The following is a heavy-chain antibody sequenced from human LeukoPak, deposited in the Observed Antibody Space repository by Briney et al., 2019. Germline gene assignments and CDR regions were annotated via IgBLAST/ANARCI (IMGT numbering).Heavy chain of an antibody. V-gene: IGHV3-23*01. CDR3: AKESNGYYRPNYY. CDR2: ISGSGVST. J-gene: IGHJ4*02. D-gene: IGHD3-22*01. Sequence: PGGSLRDSRAASGFSFCSYVMNWVRQAPGKGLEWVSGISGSGVSTYYADSVKGRFTISRDNSKNTLYLQMNSLRAEDTAVYYSAKESNGYYRPNYYWGQGSLVTVSS. CDR1: GFSFCSYV.